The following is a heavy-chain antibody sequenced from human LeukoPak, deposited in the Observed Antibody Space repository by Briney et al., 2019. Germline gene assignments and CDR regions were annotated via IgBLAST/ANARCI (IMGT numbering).Heavy chain of an antibody. CDR2: IYYSGST. D-gene: IGHD6-19*01. CDR1: GGSIRSSNYY. J-gene: IGHJ4*02. Sequence: SETLSLTCTVSGGSIRSSNYYWGWIRQPPGRGLEWIGIIYYSGSTYYNPSLKSRVTISVDTSKNLISLKLNSVTAADTAVYYCARSLAGPRARPSDYWGQGILVTVSS. CDR3: ARSLAGPRARPSDY. V-gene: IGHV4-39*01.